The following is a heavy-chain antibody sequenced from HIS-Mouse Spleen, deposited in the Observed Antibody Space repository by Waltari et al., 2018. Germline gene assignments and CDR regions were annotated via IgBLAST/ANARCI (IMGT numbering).Heavy chain of an antibody. D-gene: IGHD6-13*01. CDR1: GCSISSSSYY. CDR3: AREIPYSSSWYDWYFDL. CDR2: IYYSGST. J-gene: IGHJ2*01. V-gene: IGHV4-39*07. Sequence: QLQLQESGPGLVKPSETLSPTCPVSGCSISSSSYYGGWIRQPPGKGLEWIGSIYYSGSTYYNPSLKSRVTISVDTSKNQFSLKLSSVTAADTAVYYCAREIPYSSSWYDWYFDLWGRGTLVTVSS.